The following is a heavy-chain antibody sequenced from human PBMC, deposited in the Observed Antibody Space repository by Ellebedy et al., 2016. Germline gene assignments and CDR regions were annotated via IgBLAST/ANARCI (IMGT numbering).Heavy chain of an antibody. D-gene: IGHD3-22*01. V-gene: IGHV4-30-4*01. J-gene: IGHJ4*02. CDR3: AREKGSYDRSGYYLDH. CDR2: ISYSGRT. Sequence: SETLSLTXTVSGGSINSGSYYWSWIRQPPGKGLEWIGYISYSGRTYYNPSLRGRVIISIDTSNNQFSLKLTPVTAADTAVYFCAREKGSYDRSGYYLDHWGQGILVTVSS. CDR1: GGSINSGSYY.